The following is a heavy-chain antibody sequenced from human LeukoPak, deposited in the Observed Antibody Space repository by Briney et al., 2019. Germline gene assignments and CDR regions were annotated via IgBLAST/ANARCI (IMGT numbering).Heavy chain of an antibody. CDR2: MNSDGSST. CDR3: AREHNTAAAIDY. J-gene: IGHJ4*02. D-gene: IGHD6-13*01. V-gene: IGHV3-74*01. CDR1: GFTLSSYW. Sequence: GGSLRLSCEASGFTLSSYWMHWVRQDPGKGLVWVSRMNSDGSSTSHADSVRGRFTISRDNAKNTLYLQMNSLRAEDTAVYYCAREHNTAAAIDYWGQGTLVTVSS.